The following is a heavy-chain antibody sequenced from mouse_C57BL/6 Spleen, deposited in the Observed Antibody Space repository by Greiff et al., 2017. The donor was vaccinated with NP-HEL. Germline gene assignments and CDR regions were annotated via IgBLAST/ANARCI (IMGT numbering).Heavy chain of an antibody. J-gene: IGHJ2*01. CDR3: ARVGAGTYFDY. D-gene: IGHD4-1*01. V-gene: IGHV1-42*01. Sequence: VQLQQSGPELVKPGASVKISCKASGYSFTGYYMNWVKQSPEKSLEWIGEINPSTGGTTYNQKFKAKATLTVDKSSSTAYMQLKSLTSEDSAVYYCARVGAGTYFDYWGQGTTLTVSS. CDR1: GYSFTGYY. CDR2: INPSTGGT.